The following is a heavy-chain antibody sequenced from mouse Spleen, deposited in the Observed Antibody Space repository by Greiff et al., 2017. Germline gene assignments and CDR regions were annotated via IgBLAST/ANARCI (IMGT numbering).Heavy chain of an antibody. D-gene: IGHD4-1*01. V-gene: IGHV1-52*01. CDR3: ARWLTGYYFDY. J-gene: IGHJ2*01. CDR1: GYTFTSYW. CDR2: IDPSDSET. Sequence: QVQLQQPGAELVRPGSSVKLSCKASGYTFTSYWMHWVKQRPIQGLEWIGNIDPSDSETHYNQKFKDKATLTVDKSSSTAYMQLSSLTSEDSAVYYCARWLTGYYFDYWGQGTTLTVSS.